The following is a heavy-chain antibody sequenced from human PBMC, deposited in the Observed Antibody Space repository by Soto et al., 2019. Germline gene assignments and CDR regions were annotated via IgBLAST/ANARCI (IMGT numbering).Heavy chain of an antibody. CDR2: FYYSGST. Sequence: PSETLSLTCAVSGGSISSGGYSWSWIRQPPGKGLEWIGSFYYSGSTYYNPSLKSRVTISVDTSKNQFSLKLSSVTAADTAVYYCARHNPYCSGGSCYFFDPWGQGTLVTVSS. D-gene: IGHD2-15*01. CDR1: GGSISSGGYS. J-gene: IGHJ5*02. V-gene: IGHV4-30-2*03. CDR3: ARHNPYCSGGSCYFFDP.